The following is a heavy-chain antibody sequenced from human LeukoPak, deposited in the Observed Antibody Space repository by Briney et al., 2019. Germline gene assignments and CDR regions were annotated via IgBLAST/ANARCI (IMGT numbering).Heavy chain of an antibody. Sequence: GGSLRLSCAASGFTFSSYAMSWVRQAPGKGLEWVSAVSGSGGSTYYADSVKCRFTISRDNSKNTLYLQMKSLRAEDTAVYYCAKDRITMVRGVTNDAFDIWGQGTMVTVSS. CDR3: AKDRITMVRGVTNDAFDI. CDR1: GFTFSSYA. CDR2: VSGSGGST. V-gene: IGHV3-23*01. J-gene: IGHJ3*02. D-gene: IGHD3-10*01.